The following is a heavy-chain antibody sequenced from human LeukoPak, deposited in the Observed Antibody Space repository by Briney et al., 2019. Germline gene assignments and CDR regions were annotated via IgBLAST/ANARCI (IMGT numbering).Heavy chain of an antibody. CDR2: IYYSGST. Sequence: PSETLSLTYTVSGGSISSYYWSWIRQPPGKGLEWIGYIYYSGSTYYNPSLKSRVTISVDTSKNQFSLKLSSVTAADTAVYYCARPHSTFFDQDAAYYFDYWGQGTLVTVSS. CDR3: ARPHSTFFDQDAAYYFDY. CDR1: GGSISSYY. J-gene: IGHJ4*02. V-gene: IGHV4-59*12. D-gene: IGHD3-9*01.